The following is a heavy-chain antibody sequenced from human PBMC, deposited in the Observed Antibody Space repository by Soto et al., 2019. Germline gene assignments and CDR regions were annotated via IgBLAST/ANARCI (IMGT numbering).Heavy chain of an antibody. J-gene: IGHJ4*02. V-gene: IGHV5-51*01. CDR3: ARLSGYYGSGSYYYDY. CDR1: GYSFTSYW. CDR2: IYPGDSDT. D-gene: IGHD3-10*01. Sequence: PGESLKISCKGSGYSFTSYWIGWVRQMPGKGLEWMGIIYPGDSDTRYSPSFQGQVTISADKSISTAYLQWSSLKASDTAMYYCARLSGYYGSGSYYYDYWGQGTLVTVSS.